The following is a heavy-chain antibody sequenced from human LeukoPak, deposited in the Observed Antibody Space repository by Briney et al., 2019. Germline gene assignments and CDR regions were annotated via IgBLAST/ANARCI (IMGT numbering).Heavy chain of an antibody. D-gene: IGHD5-18*01. CDR1: GGTFSSYA. Sequence: SVRVSCKASGGTFSSYAISWVRQAPGQGLEWMGRIIPILGIANYAQEFQGRVTITADKSTSTAYMELSSLRSEDTAVYYCASWDTAMVSRPYLDDYFDYWGQGTLVTVSS. CDR2: IIPILGIA. CDR3: ASWDTAMVSRPYLDDYFDY. V-gene: IGHV1-69*04. J-gene: IGHJ4*02.